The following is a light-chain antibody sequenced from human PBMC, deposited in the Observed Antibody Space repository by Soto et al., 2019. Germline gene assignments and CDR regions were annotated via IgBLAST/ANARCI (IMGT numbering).Light chain of an antibody. V-gene: IGKV3-20*01. Sequence: EIVLTQSPGTLSLSPGERATLSCRASQSVSSSHLAWYQQNRGQAPRLLIDGASSRAPGIPDRFGGSGSGNDFTLTISRLEPEDFAVYYCQQYGSSRWTFGQGTKVEIK. CDR3: QQYGSSRWT. CDR2: GAS. J-gene: IGKJ1*01. CDR1: QSVSSSH.